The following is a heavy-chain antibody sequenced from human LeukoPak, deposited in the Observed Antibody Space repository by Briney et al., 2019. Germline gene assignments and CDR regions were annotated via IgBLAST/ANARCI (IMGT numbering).Heavy chain of an antibody. V-gene: IGHV3-7*01. D-gene: IGHD6-6*01. Sequence: GGSLRLSCAASGFTFSSYWMSWVRQAPAKGLEWVANIKQDGSEKYYVYSVKGRSTISRDNAKNSLYLQMNSLRAEDTAVYYCARNPGSSAGYCYYYMDVWGKGTTVTVSS. CDR3: ARNPGSSAGYCYYYMDV. CDR1: GFTFSSYW. J-gene: IGHJ6*03. CDR2: IKQDGSEK.